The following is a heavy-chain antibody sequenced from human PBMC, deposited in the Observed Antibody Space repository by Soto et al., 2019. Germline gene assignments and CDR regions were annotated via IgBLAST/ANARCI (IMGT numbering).Heavy chain of an antibody. CDR2: IYYSGST. V-gene: IGHV4-59*08. CDR1: GGSISSYY. J-gene: IGHJ4*02. Sequence: SETLSLTCTVSGGSISSYYWSWIRQPPGKGLEWIGYIYYSGSTNYNPSLKSRVTISVDTSKNQFSLKLSPVTAADTAGYYCASFGSIAAATVVDYWGQGTLVTVSS. CDR3: ASFGSIAAATVVDY. D-gene: IGHD6-13*01.